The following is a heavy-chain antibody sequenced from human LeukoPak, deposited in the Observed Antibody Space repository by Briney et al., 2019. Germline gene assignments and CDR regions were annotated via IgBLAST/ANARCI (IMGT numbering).Heavy chain of an antibody. CDR3: ARIPRTWLRFPYFDY. D-gene: IGHD5-12*01. J-gene: IGHJ4*02. CDR1: GHTFTSHD. Sequence: ASVKVSCKASGHTFTSHDIHWVRQATGQGLEWMPWMNPNSGNRGYAPKFQDRVTMTRNTSISTAYMELSSLRSEDTAVYYCARIPRTWLRFPYFDYWGQGTLVTVSS. V-gene: IGHV1-8*01. CDR2: MNPNSGNR.